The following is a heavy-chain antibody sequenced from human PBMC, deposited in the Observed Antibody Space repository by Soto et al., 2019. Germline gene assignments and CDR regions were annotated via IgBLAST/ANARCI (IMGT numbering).Heavy chain of an antibody. CDR1: GFTFSSYA. CDR3: AKGWSYDESSGNRHFDY. J-gene: IGHJ4*02. V-gene: IGHV3-23*01. CDR2: ISGRGGST. Sequence: EVQLLESGGGLVQPGGSLRLSCAASGFTFSSYAMSWVRQAPGKGLEWVSAISGRGGSTYYADSVKGRFTISIDNSKSTLYLQFNSLRAEDTAVYYCAKGWSYDESSGNRHFDYWGQGALVVFSS. D-gene: IGHD3-22*01.